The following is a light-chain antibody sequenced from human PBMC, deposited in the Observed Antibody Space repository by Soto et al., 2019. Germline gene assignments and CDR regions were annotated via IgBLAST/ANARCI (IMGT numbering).Light chain of an antibody. V-gene: IGLV2-14*01. CDR1: IHYDF. CDR3: GSYTSSSNYV. J-gene: IGLJ1*01. CDR2: EVS. Sequence: HSVLTQPASVSGSPGQSITISCTGYIHYDFVSWYQQHPGTAPKLVICEVSNRPSGTSDRFSGSKSGHTASLTISGLQTEDEAVYYCGSYTSSSNYVFGTGTKVTVL.